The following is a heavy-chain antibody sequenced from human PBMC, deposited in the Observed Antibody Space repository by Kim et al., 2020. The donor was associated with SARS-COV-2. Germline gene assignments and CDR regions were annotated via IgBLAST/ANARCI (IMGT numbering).Heavy chain of an antibody. J-gene: IGHJ4*02. CDR3: TRDRVVATY. V-gene: IGHV3-49*02. Sequence: GTTEYAASVKGRFTISRDDSKSIAYLQMNSLKTEDTAVYYCTRDRVVATYWGQGTLVTVSS. D-gene: IGHD5-12*01. CDR2: GTT.